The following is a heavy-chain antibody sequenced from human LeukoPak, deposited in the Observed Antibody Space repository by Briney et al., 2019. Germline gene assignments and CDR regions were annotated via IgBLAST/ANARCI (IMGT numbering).Heavy chain of an antibody. D-gene: IGHD4-17*01. CDR2: IIPILGIA. Sequence: GASVKVSCKASGGTFSSYAISWVRQAPGQGLEWMGRIIPILGIANYAQKFQGRVTITADKSTSTAYMELSSLRSEDTAVYYCARSYGYGDFDYCGQGTLVTVSS. J-gene: IGHJ4*02. CDR3: ARSYGYGDFDY. V-gene: IGHV1-69*04. CDR1: GGTFSSYA.